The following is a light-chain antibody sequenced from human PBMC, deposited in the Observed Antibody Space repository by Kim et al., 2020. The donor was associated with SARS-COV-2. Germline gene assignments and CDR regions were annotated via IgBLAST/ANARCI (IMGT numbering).Light chain of an antibody. V-gene: IGLV1-44*01. Sequence: GHRLNMSCSGTNSNIRTHSVNWFQQLPGTAPKLLIYANNRRPSGVSDRFSGSKSGTSASLTISGLQPADEAHYYCATSYDSLNGVIFGGGTQLTVL. CDR1: NSNIRTHS. J-gene: IGLJ2*01. CDR2: ANN. CDR3: ATSYDSLNGVI.